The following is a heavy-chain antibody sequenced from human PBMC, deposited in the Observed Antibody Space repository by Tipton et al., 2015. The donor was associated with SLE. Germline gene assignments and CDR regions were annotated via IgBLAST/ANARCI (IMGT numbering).Heavy chain of an antibody. CDR3: LRSPNYYYGMDV. Sequence: RSLRLSCAASGFTFSSYVMHWVRQTPGKGLEWVAVISYDGSNKYYADSVKGRFTISRDNSKNTVYPQMNSLRAEDTAVYYCLRSPNYYYGMDVWGQGTTVTVSS. V-gene: IGHV3-30*14. CDR2: ISYDGSNK. J-gene: IGHJ6*02. CDR1: GFTFSSYV.